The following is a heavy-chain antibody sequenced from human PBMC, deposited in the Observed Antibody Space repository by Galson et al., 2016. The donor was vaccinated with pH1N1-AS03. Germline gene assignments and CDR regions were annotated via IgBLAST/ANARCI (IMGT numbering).Heavy chain of an antibody. CDR3: ARGQGYNSGYFDTDY. J-gene: IGHJ4*02. CDR1: GFTFSSYG. V-gene: IGHV3-33*01. CDR2: IWYDGSNK. D-gene: IGHD3-22*01. Sequence: SLRLSCAASGFTFSSYGMHWVRQTPGKRLEWVAVIWYDGSNKYYADSVKGRFTISRDNSKNTLYLQMSSLRAEDTAVYYCARGQGYNSGYFDTDYWGRGTLVTVSS.